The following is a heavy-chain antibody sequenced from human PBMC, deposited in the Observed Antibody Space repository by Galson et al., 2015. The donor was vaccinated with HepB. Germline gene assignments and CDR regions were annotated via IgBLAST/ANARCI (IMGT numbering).Heavy chain of an antibody. Sequence: SLRLSCAASGFTFSSYGMHWVRQAPGKGLEWVAVIWYDGSNKYYADPVKGRFTISGDNSKNTLYLQMNSLRAEDTAVYYCARGPSSSDYWGQGTLVTVSS. CDR1: GFTFSSYG. J-gene: IGHJ4*02. CDR2: IWYDGSNK. D-gene: IGHD2-2*01. CDR3: ARGPSSSDY. V-gene: IGHV3-33*01.